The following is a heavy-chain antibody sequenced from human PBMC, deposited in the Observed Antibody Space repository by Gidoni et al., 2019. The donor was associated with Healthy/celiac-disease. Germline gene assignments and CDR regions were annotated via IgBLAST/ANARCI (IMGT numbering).Heavy chain of an antibody. CDR2: INPNSGGT. J-gene: IGHJ4*02. V-gene: IGHV1-2*04. D-gene: IGHD4-17*01. Sequence: EWMGWINPNSGGTNYAQKFQGWVTMTRDTSISTAYMELSRLRSDDTAVYYCARKGYGDHHLDYWGQGTLVTVSS. CDR3: ARKGYGDHHLDY.